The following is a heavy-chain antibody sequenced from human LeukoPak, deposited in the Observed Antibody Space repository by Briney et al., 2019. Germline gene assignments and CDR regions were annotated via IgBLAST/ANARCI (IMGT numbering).Heavy chain of an antibody. D-gene: IGHD6-6*01. CDR2: ISSSSSTI. Sequence: GSLRLSCAASGFTFSSYSMNWVRQAPGKGLEWVSYISSSSSTIYYADSVKGRLTISRDNAKNSLYLQMNSLRAEDTAVYYCSSIAARGDAFDIWGQGTMVTVSS. CDR3: SSIAARGDAFDI. J-gene: IGHJ3*02. CDR1: GFTFSSYS. V-gene: IGHV3-48*01.